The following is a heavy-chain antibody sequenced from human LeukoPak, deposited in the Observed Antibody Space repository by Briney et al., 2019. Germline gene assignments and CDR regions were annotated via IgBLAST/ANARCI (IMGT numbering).Heavy chain of an antibody. CDR1: GFPFSSRW. Sequence: GGSLRLSCAASGFPFSSRWMSWVRQAPGKGLEWVANINADGSEKYYVDSVKGRFTVSRDNAKNSLYLQMNSLRAEDTGLYYCARYCGGGSCFDYWGRGTLVTVSS. V-gene: IGHV3-7*04. J-gene: IGHJ4*02. CDR2: INADGSEK. D-gene: IGHD2-15*01. CDR3: ARYCGGGSCFDY.